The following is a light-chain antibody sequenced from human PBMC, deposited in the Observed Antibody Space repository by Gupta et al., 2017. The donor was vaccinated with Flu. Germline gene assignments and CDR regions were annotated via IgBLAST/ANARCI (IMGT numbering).Light chain of an antibody. CDR1: SSNIGSNT. V-gene: IGLV1-44*01. Sequence: QSVLTQPPSASGTPGQRVTISCSGSSSNIGSNTVNWYQQRPGTAPKLLIYSNNQRPSGVPDRFSGSKSGTSASLAISGLQSEDEADYYCAAWDDSLNGLLFGGGTKLTVL. CDR2: SNN. CDR3: AAWDDSLNGLL. J-gene: IGLJ3*02.